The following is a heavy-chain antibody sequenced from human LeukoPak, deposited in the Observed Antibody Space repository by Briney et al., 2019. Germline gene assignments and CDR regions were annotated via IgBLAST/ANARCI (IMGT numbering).Heavy chain of an antibody. D-gene: IGHD1-26*01. CDR1: GYTFTGYY. V-gene: IGHV1-2*02. CDR2: INPNSGGT. J-gene: IGHJ6*02. Sequence: VASVKVSCKASGYTFTGYYMHWVRQAPGQGLEWMGWINPNSGGTNYAQKFQGRVTMTRDTSISTAYMELSRLRSDVTAVYYCARGELSVSHNLMDVWGQGTTVTVSS. CDR3: ARGELSVSHNLMDV.